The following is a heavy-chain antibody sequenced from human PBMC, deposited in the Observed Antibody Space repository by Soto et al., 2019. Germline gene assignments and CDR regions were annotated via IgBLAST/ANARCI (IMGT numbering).Heavy chain of an antibody. J-gene: IGHJ4*02. CDR1: GFTFSSYG. V-gene: IGHV3-30*18. CDR3: AKDSYYYYDSSGGAFDY. D-gene: IGHD3-22*01. CDR2: ISYDGSNK. Sequence: QVQLVESGGGVVQPGRSLRLSCAASGFTFSSYGMHWVRQAPGKGLEWVAVISYDGSNKYYADSVKGRFTISRDNSKNTLYLQMNSLRAEDTAGYYCAKDSYYYYDSSGGAFDYWGQGTLVTVSS.